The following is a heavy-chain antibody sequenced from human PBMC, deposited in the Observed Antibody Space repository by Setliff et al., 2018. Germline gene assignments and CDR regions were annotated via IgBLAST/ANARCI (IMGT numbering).Heavy chain of an antibody. Sequence: ASVKVSCKASGYNFAESIVSWVRQAPGQGLEWMGWISAYNGHTYSAQKFQARVTLTTDTSTNMAYMELRGLRSDDTAIYFCLRLVRYCSRTACQRTSGDEVWGQGTLVTVSS. CDR1: GYNFAESI. CDR3: LRLVRYCSRTACQRTSGDEV. CDR2: ISAYNGHT. V-gene: IGHV1-18*01. D-gene: IGHD2-8*01. J-gene: IGHJ4*01.